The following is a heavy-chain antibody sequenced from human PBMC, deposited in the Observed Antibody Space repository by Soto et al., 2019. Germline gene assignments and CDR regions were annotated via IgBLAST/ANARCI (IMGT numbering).Heavy chain of an antibody. CDR3: ARVWPTMVRGVIPIYYYYMDV. J-gene: IGHJ6*03. CDR2: INSDGSST. CDR1: GVNFRGYW. D-gene: IGHD3-10*01. V-gene: IGHV3-74*01. Sequence: GGSLRLSCAASGVNFRGYWMHWVRQAPGKGLVWVSRINSDGSSTSYADSVKGRFTISRDNAKNTLYLQMNSLRAEDTAVYYCARVWPTMVRGVIPIYYYYMDVWGKGTTVTVSS.